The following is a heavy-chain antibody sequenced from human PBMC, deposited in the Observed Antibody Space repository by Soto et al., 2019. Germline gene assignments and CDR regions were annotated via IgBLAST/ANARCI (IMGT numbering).Heavy chain of an antibody. CDR1: GGSIGTYY. CDR2: IYYRGNT. J-gene: IGHJ4*02. V-gene: IGHV4-59*08. Sequence: SETLSLTCTVSGGSIGTYYWSWIRQPPGKGLEWIGYIYYRGNTNYNPSLKSRVTISLDTPKNQFSLKLSSVTAADTAVYYCARHPGYYDILTGYTTYYFDYWGQGILVTV. CDR3: ARHPGYYDILTGYTTYYFDY. D-gene: IGHD3-9*01.